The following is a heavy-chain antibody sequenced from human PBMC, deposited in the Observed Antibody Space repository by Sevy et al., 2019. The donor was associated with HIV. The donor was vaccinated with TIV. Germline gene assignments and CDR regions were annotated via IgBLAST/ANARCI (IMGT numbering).Heavy chain of an antibody. CDR2: ISPNSAKI. V-gene: IGHV3-9*01. D-gene: IGHD3-10*01. CDR3: GKDRDTVIRGIIVS. Sequence: GGSLRLSCIVSGFIFDDYAMNWVRLVPGKGLQWVSGISPNSAKIHYADFVKGRFTISRDNAKNAVYLQTNSLRNEDTALYYCGKDRDTVIRGIIVSWGRGTQVTVSS. CDR1: GFIFDDYA. J-gene: IGHJ4*01.